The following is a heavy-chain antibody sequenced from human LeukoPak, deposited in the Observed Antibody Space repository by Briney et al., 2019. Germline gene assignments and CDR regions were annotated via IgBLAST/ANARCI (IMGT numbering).Heavy chain of an antibody. CDR3: AKANTGGGSNNLGYFHH. CDR2: MRNDGSNK. J-gene: IGHJ1*01. Sequence: GGSLRLSCAASGFTFSGSAMHWVRQAPGKGLEWVAFMRNDGSNKYYADSVRGRFTISRDNSKNTLYLQMNSLKAEDTAVYYCAKANTGGGSNNLGYFHHWGQGTLVTVSS. D-gene: IGHD3-16*01. CDR1: GFTFSGSA. V-gene: IGHV3-30*02.